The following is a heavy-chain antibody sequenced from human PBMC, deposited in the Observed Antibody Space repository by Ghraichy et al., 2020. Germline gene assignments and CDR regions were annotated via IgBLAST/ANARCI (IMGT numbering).Heavy chain of an antibody. CDR1: GFTFSNCA. CDR2: IHSGTIT. J-gene: IGHJ4*02. V-gene: IGHV3-23*05. D-gene: IGHD2/OR15-2a*01. Sequence: GGSLRLSCAASGFTFSNCAMSWVRQAPGKGLEWVATIHSGTITALAESVKGRFAISRDTSKNILYLQMNGLKTEDTAVYYCAKVPVTTLDMYFDYWGQGTLVAVSS. CDR3: AKVPVTTLDMYFDY.